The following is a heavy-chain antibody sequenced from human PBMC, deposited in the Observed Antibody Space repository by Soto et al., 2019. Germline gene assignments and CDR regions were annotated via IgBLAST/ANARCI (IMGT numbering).Heavy chain of an antibody. Sequence: GGSLRLSCAASGFTFSSYSMNWVRQAPGKGLEWVSSISSSSSYIYYADSVKGRFTISRDNAKNSLYLQMNSLRAEDTAVYYCARPGYRAYYYYGMDVWGQGTRVTLSS. CDR2: ISSSSSYI. D-gene: IGHD5-18*01. CDR1: GFTFSSYS. V-gene: IGHV3-21*01. CDR3: ARPGYRAYYYYGMDV. J-gene: IGHJ6*02.